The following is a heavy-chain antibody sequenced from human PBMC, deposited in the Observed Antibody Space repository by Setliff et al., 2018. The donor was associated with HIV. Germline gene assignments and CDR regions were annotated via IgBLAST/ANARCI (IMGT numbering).Heavy chain of an antibody. CDR3: ARGYASGYDAYGY. D-gene: IGHD5-12*01. V-gene: IGHV4-34*01. CDR2: INHSGST. J-gene: IGHJ4*02. Sequence: PSETLSLTCAVYGGSFNGYSWTWIRQPPGKGLEWIGGINHSGSTNYNPSLKSRVTISVDTYNNQFSLNMNSVNAADTAVYYCARGYASGYDAYGYWGQGTLVTVSS. CDR1: GGSFNGYS.